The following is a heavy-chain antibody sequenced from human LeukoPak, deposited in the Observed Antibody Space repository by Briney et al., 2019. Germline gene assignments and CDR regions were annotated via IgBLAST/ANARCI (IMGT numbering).Heavy chain of an antibody. V-gene: IGHV1-18*01. J-gene: IGHJ5*02. Sequence: ASVKVSCKASGYTFTSYGISWVRQAPGQGLEWMGWISAYNGNTNYAQKLQGRVTMTTDTSTSTAYMELRSLRPDDTAVYYCARDVSGCSSTSCYFAPNNWFDPWGQGTLVTVSS. CDR2: ISAYNGNT. CDR1: GYTFTSYG. D-gene: IGHD2-2*01. CDR3: ARDVSGCSSTSCYFAPNNWFDP.